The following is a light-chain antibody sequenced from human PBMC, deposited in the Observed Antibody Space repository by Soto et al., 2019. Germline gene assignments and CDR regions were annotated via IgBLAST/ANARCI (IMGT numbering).Light chain of an antibody. Sequence: QSALTQPASLSGSPGQSITISCTGTSSDIGAYDYVSWFQQHPGKAPKLMISEVNNRPSGVSNRFSGSKSGNTAYLTISGLQVEDEAEYFCFSFTCTSTHVFGTGTKLTVL. V-gene: IGLV2-14*01. CDR2: EVN. J-gene: IGLJ1*01. CDR1: SSDIGAYDY. CDR3: FSFTCTSTHV.